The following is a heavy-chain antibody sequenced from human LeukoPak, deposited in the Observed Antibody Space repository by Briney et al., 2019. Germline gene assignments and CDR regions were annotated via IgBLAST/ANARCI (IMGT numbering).Heavy chain of an antibody. V-gene: IGHV1-2*02. J-gene: IGHJ6*02. Sequence: ASVRVSCKASGYTFTNYYMHWVRQAPGHGLEWMGWINPNSGGTNYAQKFQGRVTMTRDTSISTAYMELSRLRSDDTAVYYCARVSYCSGGSCYPPRPNYYYYYGMDVWGQGTTVTVSS. CDR3: ARVSYCSGGSCYPPRPNYYYYYGMDV. CDR2: INPNSGGT. CDR1: GYTFTNYY. D-gene: IGHD2-15*01.